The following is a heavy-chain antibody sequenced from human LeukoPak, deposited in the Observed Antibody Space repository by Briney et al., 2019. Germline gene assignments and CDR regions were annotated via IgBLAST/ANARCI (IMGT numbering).Heavy chain of an antibody. V-gene: IGHV4-59*01. CDR3: ARDYNPTNL. CDR2: IYYSGST. J-gene: IGHJ5*02. CDR1: GDSISSYY. Sequence: SETLSLTCTVSGDSISSYYWSWIRQPPGKGLEWIGHIYYSGSTSYNLSLKSRVSISVDTSKNQFSLKLSSVTAADTAVYYCARDYNPTNLWGQGTLVTVSS. D-gene: IGHD1-1*01.